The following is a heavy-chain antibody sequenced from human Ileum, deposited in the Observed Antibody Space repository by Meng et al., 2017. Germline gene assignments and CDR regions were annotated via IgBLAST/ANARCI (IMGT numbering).Heavy chain of an antibody. J-gene: IGHJ4*02. CDR3: ARGPYCSSTSCYGLRAFDI. CDR1: GYTFTSYG. V-gene: IGHV1-18*01. D-gene: IGHD2-2*01. Sequence: ASVKVSCKASGYTFTSYGISWVRQVPGQGLEWMGWISAYNGNTNYAQKLQGRVTMTTDTSTSTAYMELRSLRSDDTAVYYCARGPYCSSTSCYGLRAFDIWGQGTLVTVSS. CDR2: ISAYNGNT.